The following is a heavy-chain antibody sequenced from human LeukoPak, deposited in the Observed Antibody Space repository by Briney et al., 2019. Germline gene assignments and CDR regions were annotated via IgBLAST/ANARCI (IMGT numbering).Heavy chain of an antibody. J-gene: IGHJ4*02. CDR3: ASLRDSSGYYYFDY. CDR1: GGSISSSSYY. D-gene: IGHD3-22*01. Sequence: SETLSLTCTVSGGSISSSSYYWVWIRQPPGKGLEWIGSIYYSGSTYYNPSLKSRVTISVDTSKNQFSLKLSSVTAADTAVYYCASLRDSSGYYYFDYWGQGTLVTVSS. V-gene: IGHV4-39*01. CDR2: IYYSGST.